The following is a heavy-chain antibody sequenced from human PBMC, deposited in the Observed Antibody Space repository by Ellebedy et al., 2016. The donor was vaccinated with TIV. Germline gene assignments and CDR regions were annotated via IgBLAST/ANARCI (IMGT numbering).Heavy chain of an antibody. J-gene: IGHJ4*02. CDR3: ARESRDFVVGIDF. Sequence: ESVKGRFTISRDNSKNTLYLQMNSLRAEDTALYYCARESRDFVVGIDFWGQGTLVTVSS. D-gene: IGHD2-21*01. V-gene: IGHV3-30*07.